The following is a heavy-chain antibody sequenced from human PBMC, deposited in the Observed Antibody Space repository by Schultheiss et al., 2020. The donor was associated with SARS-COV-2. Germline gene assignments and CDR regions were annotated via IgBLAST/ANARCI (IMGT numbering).Heavy chain of an antibody. J-gene: IGHJ6*03. CDR1: GFTVSSNY. CDR2: ISGSGGST. V-gene: IGHV3-23*01. D-gene: IGHD5-18*01. Sequence: GGSLRLSCAASGFTVSSNYMSWVRQAPGKGLEWVSAISGSGGSTYYADSVKGRFTISRDNSKNTLYLQMNSLRAEDTAVYYCARGHTAMVSADYYYYMDVWGKGTTVTVSS. CDR3: ARGHTAMVSADYYYYMDV.